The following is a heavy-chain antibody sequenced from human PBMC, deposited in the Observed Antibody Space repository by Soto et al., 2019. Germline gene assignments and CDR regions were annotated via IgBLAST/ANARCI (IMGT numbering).Heavy chain of an antibody. CDR3: ARDTPNHYGMDV. V-gene: IGHV1-69*13. Sequence: SVKVSCKASGGTFSSYAISWVRQAPGQGLEWMGGIIPIFGTANYAQKFQGRVTITADESTSTAYMELSSLRSEDTAVYYCARDTPNHYGMDVWGQGXTVTVYS. J-gene: IGHJ6*02. CDR2: IIPIFGTA. CDR1: GGTFSSYA. D-gene: IGHD2-15*01.